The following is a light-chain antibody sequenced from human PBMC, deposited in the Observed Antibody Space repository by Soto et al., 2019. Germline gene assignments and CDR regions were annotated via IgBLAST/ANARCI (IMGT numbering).Light chain of an antibody. Sequence: IVMTQSPVSLPVTPGEPASISCKSSQSLLHSDGYKYLDWYVQKAGQSPQLLIYLGSHRASGVPDRISGSGSGTDFTLKISKVEADDGGVYYCMQTLQTPFTFGPGTKVDIE. V-gene: IGKV2-28*01. CDR2: LGS. CDR3: MQTLQTPFT. J-gene: IGKJ3*01. CDR1: QSLLHSDGYKY.